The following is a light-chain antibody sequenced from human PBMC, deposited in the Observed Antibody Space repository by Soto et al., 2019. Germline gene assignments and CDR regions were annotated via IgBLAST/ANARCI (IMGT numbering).Light chain of an antibody. CDR1: GSSIGTNT. V-gene: IGLV1-44*01. CDR2: GNN. J-gene: IGLJ2*01. Sequence: QSVLTQPPSASGTPGQRVTIFCSGSGSSIGTNTVNWYRQLPGTAPKLLIYGNNQRPSGVPDRFSGSKSGTSASLGISGLQSEDEADYYCAAWDGSLNNVLFGGGTKVTVL. CDR3: AAWDGSLNNVL.